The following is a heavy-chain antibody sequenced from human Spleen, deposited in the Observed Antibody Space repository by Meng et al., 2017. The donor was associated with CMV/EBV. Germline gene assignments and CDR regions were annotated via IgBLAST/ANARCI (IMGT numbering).Heavy chain of an antibody. J-gene: IGHJ6*02. V-gene: IGHV3-23*01. CDR3: AKGMKTWWLRLGSGFYGMDV. CDR1: GFTFSSYA. CDR2: ISGSGGST. Sequence: GESLKISCAASGFTFSSYAMSWVRQAPGKGLEWVSAISGSGGSTYYADSVKGRFTISRDNSKNTLYLQMNSLRAEDTAVYYCAKGMKTWWLRLGSGFYGMDVWGQGTTVTVSS. D-gene: IGHD5-12*01.